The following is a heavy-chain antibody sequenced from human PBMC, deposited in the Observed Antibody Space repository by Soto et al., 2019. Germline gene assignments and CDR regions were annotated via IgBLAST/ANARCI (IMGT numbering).Heavy chain of an antibody. CDR2: IIPIFGTA. CDR1: GVTFSSYA. J-gene: IGHJ4*02. V-gene: IGHV1-69*13. Sequence: SSVKVSCKASGVTFSSYAISWVRQAPGQGLEWMGGIIPIFGTANYAQKFKGRVTITADESTCTAYMELSSLRSEDTAVYYCAATGYSYGPFGSFDYWGQGALVTVSS. CDR3: AATGYSYGPFGSFDY. D-gene: IGHD5-18*01.